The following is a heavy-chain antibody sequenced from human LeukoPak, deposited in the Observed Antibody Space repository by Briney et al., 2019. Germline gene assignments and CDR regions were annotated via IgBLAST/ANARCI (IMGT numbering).Heavy chain of an antibody. V-gene: IGHV4-31*03. D-gene: IGHD3-10*01. CDR3: ARVSSYYGSGSYYNFDY. CDR2: IYYSGST. Sequence: SQTLSLTCTVSGGSISSGGYYWSWIRQHPGKGLEWIGYIYYSGSTYYNPSLKSRVTISVDTSKNQFSLKLSSVTAADTAVYYCARVSSYYGSGSYYNFDYWGQGTLVTVSS. J-gene: IGHJ4*02. CDR1: GGSISSGGYY.